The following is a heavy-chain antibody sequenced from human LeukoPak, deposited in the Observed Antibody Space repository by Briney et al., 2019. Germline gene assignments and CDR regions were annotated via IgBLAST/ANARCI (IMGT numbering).Heavy chain of an antibody. CDR2: ISSSSSSI. D-gene: IGHD2-15*01. J-gene: IGHJ4*02. CDR3: AGSLRGGGCYMD. CDR1: GFTFCTYS. V-gene: IGHV3-21*01. Sequence: GGSLRLSCAASGFTFCTYSVNWLRQAPGKGLEWVSSISSSSSSIYYSDSVKGRFTVSRDNAKSSLFLQMNSLRDEDTAVYYCAGSLRGGGCYMDWGQGTLVTVSS.